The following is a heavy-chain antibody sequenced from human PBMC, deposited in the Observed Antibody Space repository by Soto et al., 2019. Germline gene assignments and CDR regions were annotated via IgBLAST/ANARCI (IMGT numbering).Heavy chain of an antibody. CDR3: ARVGPWVPYYYDSSPYTFENWFDP. CDR1: GGSISNAAYS. Sequence: NPSETLSLTCTVSGGSISNAAYSWSWIRQPPGKGLEWIGSIYHGGSTYYNPSLNSRVTLSIDMTNNHVSLILNSVTAADTAVYYCARVGPWVPYYYDSSPYTFENWFDPWGQGTLVTVSS. CDR2: IYHGGST. J-gene: IGHJ5*02. V-gene: IGHV4-39*02. D-gene: IGHD3-22*01.